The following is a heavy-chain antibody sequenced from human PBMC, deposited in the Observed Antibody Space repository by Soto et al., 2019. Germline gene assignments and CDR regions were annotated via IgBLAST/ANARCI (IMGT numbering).Heavy chain of an antibody. V-gene: IGHV1-2*02. J-gene: IGHJ4*02. Sequence: ASVKVSCKASGYTFTTYYIHWVRQAPGQGPEWMGWINPNTGGTHYSQGFQGRVTMTRDTSISTAYMELSSLGSDDTAVYYCATSQKGYNWNYFDHWGQGALVTVSS. CDR1: GYTFTTYY. CDR2: INPNTGGT. D-gene: IGHD1-20*01. CDR3: ATSQKGYNWNYFDH.